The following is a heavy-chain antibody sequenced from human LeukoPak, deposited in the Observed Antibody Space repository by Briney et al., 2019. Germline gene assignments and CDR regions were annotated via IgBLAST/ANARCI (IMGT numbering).Heavy chain of an antibody. CDR1: GGSFSGYY. D-gene: IGHD1-26*01. V-gene: IGHV4-34*01. Sequence: SETLSLTCAVYGGSFSGYYWSWIRQPPGKGLEWIGSIYYSGSTYYNPSLKSRVTISVDTSKNQFSLKLSSVTAADTAVYYCATYSGSYYGAFDIWGQGTMVTVSS. CDR2: IYYSGST. J-gene: IGHJ3*02. CDR3: ATYSGSYYGAFDI.